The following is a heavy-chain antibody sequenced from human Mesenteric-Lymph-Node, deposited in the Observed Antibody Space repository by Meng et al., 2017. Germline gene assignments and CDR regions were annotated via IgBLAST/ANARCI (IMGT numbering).Heavy chain of an antibody. D-gene: IGHD4-23*01. Sequence: QLQLQESGPGRVKPSETLSRTGTVSGGSISSTSYYWGWIRQPPGKGPEWIGSIYYSGSNYHNPSLKSRLTISVDTSKSQLALKLSSVTAADTAVYYCARQIFEFGYGGNSPFDYWGQGTLVTVSS. J-gene: IGHJ4*02. CDR2: IYYSGSN. V-gene: IGHV4-39*01. CDR1: GGSISSTSYY. CDR3: ARQIFEFGYGGNSPFDY.